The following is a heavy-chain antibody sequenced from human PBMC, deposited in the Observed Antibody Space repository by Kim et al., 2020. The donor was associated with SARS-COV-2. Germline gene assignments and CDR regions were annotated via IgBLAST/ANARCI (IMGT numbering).Heavy chain of an antibody. CDR1: GFTFSDYY. V-gene: IGHV3-11*03. CDR2: ISSSSNYK. CDR3: ARCTGTSPFVVY. J-gene: IGHJ4*02. D-gene: IGHD1-7*01. Sequence: GGSLRLSCAASGFTFSDYYMSWIRQAPGKGLEWVSYISSSSNYKNDADAVKGRFTISRDNAKNSLYLQMNSMSAEDTAVYYCARCTGTSPFVVYWGQGTL.